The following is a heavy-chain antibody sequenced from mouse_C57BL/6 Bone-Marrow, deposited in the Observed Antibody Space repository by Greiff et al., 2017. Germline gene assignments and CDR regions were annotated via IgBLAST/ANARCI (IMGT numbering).Heavy chain of an antibody. CDR1: GYTFTDYY. CDR2: INPYNGGT. D-gene: IGHD1-2*01. Sequence: VQLQQSGPVLVKPGASVKMSCKASGYTFTDYYMNWVKQSHGKSLEWIGVINPYNGGTSYNQKFKGKATLTVDKSSSTAYMELNSLTSEDSAVYYCAREESLLRGDYWGQGTTLTVSS. V-gene: IGHV1-19*01. J-gene: IGHJ2*01. CDR3: AREESLLRGDY.